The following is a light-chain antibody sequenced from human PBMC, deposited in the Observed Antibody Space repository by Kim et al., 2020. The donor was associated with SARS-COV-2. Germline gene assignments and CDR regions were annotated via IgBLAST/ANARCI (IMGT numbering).Light chain of an antibody. CDR3: QQYNRYYT. CDR2: KAS. V-gene: IGKV1-5*03. Sequence: DIQMTQSPSTLSASVGDRVTITCRASQSISSWLAWYQQKPGKAPKLLIYKASSLESGVPSRFSGSGSGTEFTLTISSLQPDDFTTYYCQQYNRYYTLGQGTKLKI. CDR1: QSISSW. J-gene: IGKJ2*01.